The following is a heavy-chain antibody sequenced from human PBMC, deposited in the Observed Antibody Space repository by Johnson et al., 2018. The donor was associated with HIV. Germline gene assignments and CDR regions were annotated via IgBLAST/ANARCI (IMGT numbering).Heavy chain of an antibody. CDR3: AKGLLGQWLVQDAFDI. CDR2: IRYDGSNK. J-gene: IGHJ3*02. D-gene: IGHD6-19*01. Sequence: QVQLVESGGGLVQPGGSLRLSCAASGFTFSSYGMHWVRQAPGKGLEWVAFIRYDGSNKYYADSVKGRFTISRDNSKNTLYLQMNSLRAEDTAVYYCAKGLLGQWLVQDAFDIWGQGTMVTVSS. V-gene: IGHV3-30*02. CDR1: GFTFSSYG.